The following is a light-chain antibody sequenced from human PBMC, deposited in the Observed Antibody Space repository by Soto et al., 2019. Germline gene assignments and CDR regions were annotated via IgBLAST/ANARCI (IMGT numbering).Light chain of an antibody. Sequence: DIQMTQSPSTLSASVGDRVTITCRASQSISSWLAWYQQKPRKAPKLLIYDASRLESGVPSRFSRSVSGTDFTLTIRSLHPDDFAAYYCQQYNSYSPWTFVQGTKVEIE. CDR1: QSISSW. CDR3: QQYNSYSPWT. J-gene: IGKJ1*01. CDR2: DAS. V-gene: IGKV1-5*01.